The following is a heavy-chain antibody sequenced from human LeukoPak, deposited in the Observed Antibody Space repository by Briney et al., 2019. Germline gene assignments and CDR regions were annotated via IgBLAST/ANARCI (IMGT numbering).Heavy chain of an antibody. CDR3: IRGEALWRLDY. CDR2: IDERGTNA. CDR1: GFSFSNHW. V-gene: IGHV3-74*03. J-gene: IGHJ4*02. D-gene: IGHD2-21*01. Sequence: PGGSLRLSCAASGFSFSNHWMHWVRQVPGKGLVWVSRIDERGTNAMYADSVKGRFSISRDNAKNTVNLQMNSLRAEDTGVYYCIRGEALWRLDYWGQGTLVTVSS.